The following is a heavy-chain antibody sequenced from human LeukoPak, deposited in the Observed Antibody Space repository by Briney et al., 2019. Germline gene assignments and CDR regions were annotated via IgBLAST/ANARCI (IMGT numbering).Heavy chain of an antibody. CDR2: IDWDDDK. V-gene: IGHV2-70*12. D-gene: IGHD2-15*01. CDR1: GFSLSTSGMC. Sequence: ESGPTLVNPTQTLTLTCTFSGFSLSTSGMCVSWIRQPPGKALEWLARIDWDDDKYYSTSLKTRLTISKDTSKNQVVLTMTNMDPVDTATYYCVHSLCSGGSCYSGFDYWGQGTLVTVSS. CDR3: VHSLCSGGSCYSGFDY. J-gene: IGHJ4*02.